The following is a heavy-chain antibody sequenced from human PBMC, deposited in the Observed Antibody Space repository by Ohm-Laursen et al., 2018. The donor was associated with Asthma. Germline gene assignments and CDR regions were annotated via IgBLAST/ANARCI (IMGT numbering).Heavy chain of an antibody. J-gene: IGHJ4*02. V-gene: IGHV4-30-4*08. Sequence: TLSLTCVVSGGSIGSDDYYWSWIRQPPGKGLEWIGYIYHSVSTYYSPSLKSRVAISGDTSKNQFSLKLSFVTAADTAVYYCAELTTPFDYWGQGTLVTVSS. CDR2: IYHSVST. D-gene: IGHD4-11*01. CDR1: GGSIGSDDYY. CDR3: AELTTPFDY.